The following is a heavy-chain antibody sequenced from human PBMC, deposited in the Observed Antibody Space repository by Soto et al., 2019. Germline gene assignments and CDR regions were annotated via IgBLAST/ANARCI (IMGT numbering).Heavy chain of an antibody. V-gene: IGHV4-61*01. J-gene: IGHJ6*02. CDR3: ARVVRCTRSGCYYLAMDV. D-gene: IGHD2-15*01. Sequence: SETLSLTXTVSGESVSSGFYYWNWIRQAPGKGLEWIGSILSSGRSNYNPSLKSRVSMSVDTSKNQFSLRLTSVGAADSAIYYCARVVRCTRSGCYYLAMDVWGQGTTVTVSS. CDR1: GESVSSGFYY. CDR2: ILSSGRS.